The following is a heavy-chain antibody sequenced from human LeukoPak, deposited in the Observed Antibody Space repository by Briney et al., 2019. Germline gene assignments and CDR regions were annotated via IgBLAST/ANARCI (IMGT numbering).Heavy chain of an antibody. V-gene: IGHV5-51*01. CDR3: ARRMVNSTKENWFDP. D-gene: IGHD2/OR15-2a*01. CDR1: GYRFTSYW. CDR2: IYPGDSDT. J-gene: IGHJ5*02. Sequence: GESLKISCKGSGYRFTSYWIGWVRQMPGKGLEWMGIIYPGDSDTRYSPSFQGQVTISADKSISTAYLQWSSLKASDTAMYYCARRMVNSTKENWFDPWGQGTLVTVSS.